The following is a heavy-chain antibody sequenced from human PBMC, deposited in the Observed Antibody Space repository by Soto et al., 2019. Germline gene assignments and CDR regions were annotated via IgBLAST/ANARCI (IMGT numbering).Heavy chain of an antibody. D-gene: IGHD6-13*01. CDR1: GVSFRSSDYY. V-gene: IGHV4-39*01. CDR3: ARPGYSSSWYWFDL. Sequence: PSETLSLTCTVSGVSFRSSDYYWGWIRQPPNKGLEWIGSMHYGGSTFYNPSLKSRVTISVDTFKNQFSLKLTSVTAADTAVYYCARPGYSSSWYWFDLWGQGTPVTVSS. J-gene: IGHJ5*02. CDR2: MHYGGST.